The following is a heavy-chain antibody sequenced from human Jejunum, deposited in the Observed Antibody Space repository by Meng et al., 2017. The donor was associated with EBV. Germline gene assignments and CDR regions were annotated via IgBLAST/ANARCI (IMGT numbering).Heavy chain of an antibody. CDR1: GGSFSGYY. V-gene: IGHV4-34*01. CDR2: INHGDRT. Sequence: VRLEKGGAGLLKPSETLSLTCVVNGGSFSGYYWTWIRQPPGKGLEWIGEINHGDRTNYNPSLKSRVTVSVDTSKNQFSLRLTSVTDADTAVYYCARVAYDEAFAGWFDPWGQGTLVTVSS. J-gene: IGHJ5*02. D-gene: IGHD5-12*01. CDR3: ARVAYDEAFAGWFDP.